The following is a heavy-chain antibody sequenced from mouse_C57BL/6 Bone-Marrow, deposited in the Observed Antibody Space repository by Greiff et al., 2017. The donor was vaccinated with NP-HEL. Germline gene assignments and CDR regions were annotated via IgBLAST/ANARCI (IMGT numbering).Heavy chain of an antibody. CDR2: IWTGGGT. J-gene: IGHJ4*01. V-gene: IGHV2-9-1*01. CDR1: GFSLTSYA. CDR3: ARNFPIYYDYGAMDY. Sequence: VQLQQSGPGLVAPSQSLSITCTVSGFSLTSYAISWVRQPPGKGLEWLGVIWTGGGTNYNSALKSRLSISKDNSKSQVFLKMNSLQTDDTARYDCARNFPIYYDYGAMDYWGKGTSVTVSS. D-gene: IGHD2-1*01.